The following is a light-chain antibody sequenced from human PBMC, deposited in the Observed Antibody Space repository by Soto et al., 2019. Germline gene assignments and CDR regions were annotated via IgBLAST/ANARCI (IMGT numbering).Light chain of an antibody. CDR2: DAS. CDR1: QTISSW. CDR3: QQYNSYWT. Sequence: DIQITQSPSTQSASIGDRVTITCRASQTISSWLAWYQQKPGKAPKLLIYDASSLESGVPSRFSGRGSGTEFTLTISSLQPDDFATYYCQQYNSYWTFGQGTKVDIK. J-gene: IGKJ1*01. V-gene: IGKV1-5*01.